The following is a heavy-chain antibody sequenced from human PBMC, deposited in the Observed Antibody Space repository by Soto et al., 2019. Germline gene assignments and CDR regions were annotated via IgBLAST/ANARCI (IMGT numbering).Heavy chain of an antibody. CDR1: GGSVTTGGWY. J-gene: IGHJ4*02. D-gene: IGHD2-21*01. CDR3: TRGGDPYKTGH. Sequence: SETLSLTCNVSGGSVTTGGWYWNWIRQPPGGGLEWIGHVYYTGATDYNPSVRSRVTISVDTSKNQFSLKLRSVTAADTAIYYCTRGGDPYKTGHWGQGTLVTVS. CDR2: VYYTGAT. V-gene: IGHV4-61*08.